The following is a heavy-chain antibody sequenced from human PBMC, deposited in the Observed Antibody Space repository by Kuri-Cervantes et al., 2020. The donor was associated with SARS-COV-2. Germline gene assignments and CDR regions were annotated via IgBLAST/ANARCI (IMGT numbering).Heavy chain of an antibody. Sequence: GESLKISCAASGFTFSSYSMNWVRQAPGKGLEWVSSISSSSSYIYYADSVKGRFTISRDNTKNSPYLQMNSLRAEDTAVYYCAKDPVPQALPYYYYYMDVWGKGTTVTVSS. CDR3: AKDPVPQALPYYYYYMDV. J-gene: IGHJ6*03. CDR2: ISSSSSYI. CDR1: GFTFSSYS. V-gene: IGHV3-21*01.